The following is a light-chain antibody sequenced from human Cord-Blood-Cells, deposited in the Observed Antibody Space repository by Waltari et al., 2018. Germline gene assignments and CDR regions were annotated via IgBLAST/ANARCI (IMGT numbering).Light chain of an antibody. CDR2: DAS. CDR1: QSISSW. CDR3: QQYNSYWT. V-gene: IGKV1-5*01. J-gene: IGKJ1*01. Sequence: DIQMTQSPSTLSASVGDRVTITCRASQSISSWLAWYQQKPWKDPKLLIYDASSLEIGVPSRFSGSGSGTEFTLTISSLQPDDFATYYYQQYNSYWTFGQGTKVEIK.